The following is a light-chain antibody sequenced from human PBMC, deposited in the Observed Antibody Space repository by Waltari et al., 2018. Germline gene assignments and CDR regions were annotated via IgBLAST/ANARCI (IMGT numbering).Light chain of an antibody. CDR1: QSVSSSY. J-gene: IGKJ4*01. CDR2: GAS. CDR3: QQYGSSRLT. V-gene: IGKV3-20*01. Sequence: EIVLTQSPGTLSLSPGERAPLYCRASQSVSSSYLAWYQQKPGQAPRLLIYGASSRAIGIPDRFSGSGSGTDFTLTISRLEPEDFAVYYCQQYGSSRLTFGGGTKVEIK.